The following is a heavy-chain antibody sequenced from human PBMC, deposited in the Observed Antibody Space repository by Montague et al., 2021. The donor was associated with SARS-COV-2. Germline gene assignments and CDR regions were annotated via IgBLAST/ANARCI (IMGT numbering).Heavy chain of an antibody. D-gene: IGHD3-10*01. CDR1: GGSIGTSSYY. J-gene: IGHJ4*02. Sequence: SETRSLTCTVSGGSIGTSSYYWGWTRQPPGKGPEWIGSIYYSGNTYYNPSLKSRVSISGDTSKNQFSLKLSSVTAADTAVYYCVRQEFRGAALYYFDNWGQGTLVTVSS. CDR3: VRQEFRGAALYYFDN. CDR2: IYYSGNT. V-gene: IGHV4-39*01.